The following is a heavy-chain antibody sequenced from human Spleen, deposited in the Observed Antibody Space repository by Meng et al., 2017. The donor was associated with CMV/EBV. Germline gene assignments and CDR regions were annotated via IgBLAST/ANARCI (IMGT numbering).Heavy chain of an antibody. CDR3: AKDLIFMGAFDI. D-gene: IGHD3-3*01. J-gene: IGHJ3*02. CDR1: GFTFSNYW. V-gene: IGHV3-74*01. Sequence: GESLKISCAGSGFTFSNYWMHWVRQAPGKGLVWVARINSEGSYTTYADSVKGRFTISRDNAKKTLYLQMNSLRAEDTAVYYCAKDLIFMGAFDIWGQGTMVTVSS. CDR2: INSEGSYT.